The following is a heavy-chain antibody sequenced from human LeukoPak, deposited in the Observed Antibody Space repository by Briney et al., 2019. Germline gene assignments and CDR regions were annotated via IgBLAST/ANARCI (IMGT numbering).Heavy chain of an antibody. CDR1: GYTFTSYA. D-gene: IGHD6-6*01. Sequence: ASVKVSCKASGYTFTSYAMNWVRQAPGQGLEWMGWINTNTGNPTYAQGFTGRFVFSLDTSVSTAYLQISSLKAEDTAVYYCARSGGSIAARPDSYYYYYMDVWGKGTTVTISS. CDR2: INTNTGNP. J-gene: IGHJ6*03. V-gene: IGHV7-4-1*02. CDR3: ARSGGSIAARPDSYYYYYMDV.